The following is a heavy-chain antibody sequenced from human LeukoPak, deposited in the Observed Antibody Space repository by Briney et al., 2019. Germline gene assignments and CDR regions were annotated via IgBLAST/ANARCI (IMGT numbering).Heavy chain of an antibody. D-gene: IGHD5-18*01. Sequence: ASLKVSCKASGYTFTSYGISWVRQAPGQGLEWMGWISAYNGNTNYAQKLQGRVTMTTDTSTSTAYMELRSLRSDDTAVYYCARDVDTAMRNYYYYYGMDVWGQGTTVTVSS. J-gene: IGHJ6*02. V-gene: IGHV1-18*01. CDR1: GYTFTSYG. CDR2: ISAYNGNT. CDR3: ARDVDTAMRNYYYYYGMDV.